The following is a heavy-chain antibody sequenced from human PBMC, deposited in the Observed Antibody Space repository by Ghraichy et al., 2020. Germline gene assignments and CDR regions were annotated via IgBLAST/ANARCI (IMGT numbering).Heavy chain of an antibody. CDR2: IWFDGTNE. Sequence: GGSLRLSCAASGFRFRDYGMHWVRQAPGKGLEWVASIWFDGTNEFYIDSVKGRFTISRDNSKNTLYLQMNSLRAEDTAVYYCTREYNTETTYNGPYFDYWGQGTLVTVSS. V-gene: IGHV3-33*01. D-gene: IGHD1-7*01. J-gene: IGHJ4*02. CDR3: TREYNTETTYNGPYFDY. CDR1: GFRFRDYG.